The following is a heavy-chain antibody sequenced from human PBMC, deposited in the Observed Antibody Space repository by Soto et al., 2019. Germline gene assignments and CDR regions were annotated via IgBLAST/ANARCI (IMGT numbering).Heavy chain of an antibody. J-gene: IGHJ6*02. CDR2: INAGNGNT. CDR1: GYTFTSYA. CDR3: ARVDSYGSYYYGMDV. D-gene: IGHD5-18*01. Sequence: ASVKVSCKASGYTFTSYAMHWVRQAPGQRLEWMGWINAGNGNTKYSQKFQGRVTITRDTSASTAYMELSSLRSEDTAVYYCARVDSYGSYYYGMDVWGQGTTVTVSS. V-gene: IGHV1-3*01.